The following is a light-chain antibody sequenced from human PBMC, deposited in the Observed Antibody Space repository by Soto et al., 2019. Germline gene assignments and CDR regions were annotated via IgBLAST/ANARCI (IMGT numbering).Light chain of an antibody. CDR1: QSIDVY. CDR2: DAS. V-gene: IGKV3-11*01. Sequence: EIVLTQSPATLSLSPGERATLSCRASQSIDVYLDWHQQKPGQSPRLLIFDASARATGIPDRFSGNGSGTDFTLTISSLEPEDFAVYYCQQRANWPLTFGPGTKVDI. J-gene: IGKJ3*01. CDR3: QQRANWPLT.